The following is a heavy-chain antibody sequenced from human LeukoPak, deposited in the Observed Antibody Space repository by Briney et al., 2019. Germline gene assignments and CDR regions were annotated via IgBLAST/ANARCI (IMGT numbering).Heavy chain of an antibody. V-gene: IGHV4-61*09. D-gene: IGHD3-22*01. CDR1: GGSISSSSYY. CDR3: ARGGSHYYDSSGYSMRAFDI. Sequence: SETLSLTCTVSGGSISSSSYYWGWIRQPAGKGLEWIGHIYTSGSTKYNPSLKGRVTMSVDTSKNQFSLNLSSVTAADTAVYYCARGGSHYYDSSGYSMRAFDIWGQGTMVTVS. J-gene: IGHJ3*02. CDR2: IYTSGST.